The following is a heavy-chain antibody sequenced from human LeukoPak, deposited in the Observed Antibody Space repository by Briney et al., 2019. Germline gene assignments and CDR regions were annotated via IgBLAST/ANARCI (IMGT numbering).Heavy chain of an antibody. CDR2: IKHDGSEKQDGSEK. V-gene: IGHV3-7*01. D-gene: IGHD3-10*01. J-gene: IGHJ6*03. Sequence: GGSLRLSCAASGFTFSSYAMSWIRQAPGKGLEWVANIKHDGSEKQDGSEKNYVDSVKGRFTISRDNAKNSLYLQMNSLRAEDTAVYYCARSGRGVDSFYFYMDVWGKGTTVTVSS. CDR3: ARSGRGVDSFYFYMDV. CDR1: GFTFSSYA.